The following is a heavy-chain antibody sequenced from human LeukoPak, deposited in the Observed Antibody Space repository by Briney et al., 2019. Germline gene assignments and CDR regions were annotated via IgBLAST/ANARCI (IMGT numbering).Heavy chain of an antibody. V-gene: IGHV3-30*02. CDR2: MPYDGNNE. D-gene: IGHD4/OR15-4a*01. J-gene: IGHJ5*02. CDR1: GFIFSSFG. CDR3: GKNPRTYNDYGGGS. Sequence: GGSLRLSCATSGFIFSSFGMHWVRQAPGKGLEWVAFMPYDGNNEYYADSVKGRFTISRDNSKNTLYLRMNNLRPADTAVYFCGKNPRTYNDYGGGSWGQGTLVIVSS.